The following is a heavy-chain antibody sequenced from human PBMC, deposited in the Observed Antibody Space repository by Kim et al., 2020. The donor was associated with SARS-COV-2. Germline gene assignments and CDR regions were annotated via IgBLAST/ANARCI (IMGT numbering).Heavy chain of an antibody. CDR2: IRSKAYGGTT. CDR1: GFTFGDYA. J-gene: IGHJ3*02. V-gene: IGHV3-49*03. Sequence: GGSLRLSCTASGFTFGDYAMSWFRQAPGKGLEWVGFIRSKAYGGTTEYAASVKGRFNISRDDSKSIAYLQMNSLKTEDTAVYYCTRGVDIVVVPAASKRLFDIWGQGTMVTVSS. CDR3: TRGVDIVVVPAASKRLFDI. D-gene: IGHD2-2*01.